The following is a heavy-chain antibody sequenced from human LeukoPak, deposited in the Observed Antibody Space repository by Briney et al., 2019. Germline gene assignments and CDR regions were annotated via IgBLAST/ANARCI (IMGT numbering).Heavy chain of an antibody. Sequence: GESLKISCKGSGYTFNTYWIGWVRQMPGKGLEWMGIINPSDSDTTYSPSFQGQVTISPDRPISTAYLQWCSLKASDTAIYYCARLRTTRGPVTVTPSYPDSPNWFDPWGQGTLVTVSS. J-gene: IGHJ5*02. D-gene: IGHD4-17*01. CDR2: INPSDSDT. V-gene: IGHV5-51*01. CDR1: GYTFNTYW. CDR3: ARLRTTRGPVTVTPSYPDSPNWFDP.